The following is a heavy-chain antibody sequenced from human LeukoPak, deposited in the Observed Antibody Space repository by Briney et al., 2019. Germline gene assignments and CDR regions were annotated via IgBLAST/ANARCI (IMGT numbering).Heavy chain of an antibody. V-gene: IGHV3-33*08. CDR2: IWYDGSNK. Sequence: GRSLRLSCAASGFTFSSYGMHWVRQAPGKGLEWVAVIWYDGSNKYYADSVKGRFTISRDNSKNTLYLQMNSLRAEDTAVYYCARDSSYDSSGIFDYWGQGTLVTVSS. D-gene: IGHD3-22*01. CDR3: ARDSSYDSSGIFDY. J-gene: IGHJ4*02. CDR1: GFTFSSYG.